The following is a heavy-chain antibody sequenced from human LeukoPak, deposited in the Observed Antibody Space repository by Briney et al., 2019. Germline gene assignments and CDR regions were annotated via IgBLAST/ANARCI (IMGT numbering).Heavy chain of an antibody. D-gene: IGHD6-13*01. J-gene: IGHJ4*02. V-gene: IGHV4-59*08. Sequence: SETLSLTCTVSGGSISSYYWSWIRQPPGEGLEWIGYIYYSGSTNYNPSLKSRVTISVDTSKNQFSLKLSSVTAADTAVYYCARLGPAAGTSFDYWGQGTLVTVSS. CDR1: GGSISSYY. CDR2: IYYSGST. CDR3: ARLGPAAGTSFDY.